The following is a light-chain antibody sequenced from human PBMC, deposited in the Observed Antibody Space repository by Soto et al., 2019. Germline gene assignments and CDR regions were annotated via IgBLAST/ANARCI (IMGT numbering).Light chain of an antibody. V-gene: IGKV1-5*01. Sequence: DIQMTQSPSSLSPSVGDRVTITCRASRSISAWLAWYQQKPGKAPELLIFDASNLKSGVSSRFSGSGSGTEFTLTISRLQPDDVATCYCLQYSSHSWTFGQGTKVEIK. CDR3: LQYSSHSWT. CDR2: DAS. CDR1: RSISAW. J-gene: IGKJ1*01.